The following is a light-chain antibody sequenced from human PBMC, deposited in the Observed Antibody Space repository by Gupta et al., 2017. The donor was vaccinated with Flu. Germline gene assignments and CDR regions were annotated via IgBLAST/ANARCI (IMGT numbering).Light chain of an antibody. J-gene: IGKJ1*01. CDR1: QSISSN. CDR2: GAF. Sequence: PATLSVSPGERATLSCRASQSISSNLAWYQQKPGQAPRVLIYGAFTRATGIPARVSGSGSGTEYTLTISSLQSEDFAVYYCQQYNNWPITFGQGTKVEIK. CDR3: QQYNNWPIT. V-gene: IGKV3-15*01.